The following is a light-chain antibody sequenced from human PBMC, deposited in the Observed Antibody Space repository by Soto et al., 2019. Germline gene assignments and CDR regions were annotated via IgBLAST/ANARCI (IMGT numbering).Light chain of an antibody. Sequence: DIQLTPTPSTLSASVGDEVTITCRASQTISSWLAWYQQKPGKAPKLLIYAASSLQSGVPPRFSGSGSGTDFTLTISSLQPEDFATYYCQQSYSTLWTFGQGTKVDIK. J-gene: IGKJ1*01. CDR3: QQSYSTLWT. CDR2: AAS. CDR1: QTISSW. V-gene: IGKV1-39*01.